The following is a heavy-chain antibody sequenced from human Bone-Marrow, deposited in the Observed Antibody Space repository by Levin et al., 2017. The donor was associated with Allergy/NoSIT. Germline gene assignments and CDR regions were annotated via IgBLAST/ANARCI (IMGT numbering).Heavy chain of an antibody. CDR2: ISAGGGGSI. V-gene: IGHV3-48*03. Sequence: PGGSLRLSCAASGFTFSTYEMNWVRQAPGKGLEWVSYISAGGGGSIYYAESVKGRFTVSRDNAKNSLFLQMNSLRAEDTAVYYCARENLNCGGDCFEYWGQGTLVTVSS. CDR3: ARENLNCGGDCFEY. D-gene: IGHD2-21*01. J-gene: IGHJ4*02. CDR1: GFTFSTYE.